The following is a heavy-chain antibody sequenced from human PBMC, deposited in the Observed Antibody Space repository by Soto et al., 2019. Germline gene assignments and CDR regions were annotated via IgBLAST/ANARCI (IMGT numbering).Heavy chain of an antibody. J-gene: IGHJ4*02. Sequence: SATPSLTCNVSGVTIRGYYWNWIRQPPGKTLEWIGSIYYTGGTNYNPSLKSRVTISVDTSKNHFSLKFNSLTAADTAVYYCASGTLRTIADPEDWGQGTRVTV. CDR2: IYYTGGT. CDR3: ASGTLRTIADPED. CDR1: GVTIRGYY. V-gene: IGHV4-59*01. D-gene: IGHD6-13*01.